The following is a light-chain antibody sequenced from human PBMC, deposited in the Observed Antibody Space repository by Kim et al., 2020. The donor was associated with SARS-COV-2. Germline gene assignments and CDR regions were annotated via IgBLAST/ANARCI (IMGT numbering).Light chain of an antibody. CDR2: AAS. CDR3: QQSYTVPYT. V-gene: IGKV1-39*01. Sequence: DIQMTQSPSSLSASVGDRVTITCRASQTISNYLNWYQQKPGKAPKVLIYAASSLQSGVPSRFSGSGSGTDFTLTISSLQPGDVATYYCQQSYTVPYTFGQGTKLEIK. J-gene: IGKJ2*01. CDR1: QTISNY.